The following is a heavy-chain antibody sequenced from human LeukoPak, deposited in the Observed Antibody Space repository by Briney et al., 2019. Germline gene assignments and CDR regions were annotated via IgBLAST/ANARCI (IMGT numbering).Heavy chain of an antibody. CDR3: TSRDGYNYN. V-gene: IGHV3-53*01. CDR2: IHSGGNT. CDR1: GFTVSSSY. D-gene: IGHD5-24*01. Sequence: GGSLRLSCAASGFTVSSSYMSWVRQAPGKGLEWVSVIHSGGNTYYADSVKGRFTISRDNSKNTLFLQMNSLRAEDTAVYYCTSRDGYNYNWGQGTLVIVSS. J-gene: IGHJ4*02.